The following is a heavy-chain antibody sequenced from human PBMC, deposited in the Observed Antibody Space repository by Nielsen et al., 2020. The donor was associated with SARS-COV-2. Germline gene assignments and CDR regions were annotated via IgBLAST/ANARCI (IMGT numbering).Heavy chain of an antibody. V-gene: IGHV4-61*01. CDR3: AREKKPAYYYDSSGWGWFDP. D-gene: IGHD3-22*01. Sequence: SETLSLTCTVSGGSVSSGSYYWSWIRQPPGKGLEWIGYIYYSGRTNYNPSLKSRVTISVDTSKNQFSLKLSSVTAADTAVYYCAREKKPAYYYDSSGWGWFDPWGQGTLVTVSS. J-gene: IGHJ5*02. CDR2: IYYSGRT. CDR1: GGSVSSGSYY.